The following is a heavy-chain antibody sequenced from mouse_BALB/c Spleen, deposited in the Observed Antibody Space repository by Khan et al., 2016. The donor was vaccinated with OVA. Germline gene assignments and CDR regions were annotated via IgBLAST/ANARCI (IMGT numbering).Heavy chain of an antibody. V-gene: IGHV1-7*01. CDR3: ARDRSDY. CDR1: GYTFTSYW. CDR2: INPSSGYT. J-gene: IGHJ2*01. Sequence: QVQLQQSGAELAKPGASVKMSCKASGYTFTSYWMHWVKQRPGQGLEWIGYINPSSGYTEYNQNFKDKATLTADKSSSTAYMQLSSLTSDDSAVYYCARDRSDYGGQGTTLTVSS.